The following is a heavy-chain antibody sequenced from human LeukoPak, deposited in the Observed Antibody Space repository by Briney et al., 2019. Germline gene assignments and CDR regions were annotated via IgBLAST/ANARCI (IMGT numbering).Heavy chain of an antibody. CDR2: INPNSGGT. Sequence: ASVKVSCKASGYTFTGYYMHWVRQAPGQGLEWMGWINPNSGGTNYAQKFQGRVTMTRDTSISTAYMELSRLRSDDTAVCYCARVWSDFYYMDVWGKGTTVTISS. V-gene: IGHV1-2*02. J-gene: IGHJ6*03. D-gene: IGHD1-1*01. CDR1: GYTFTGYY. CDR3: ARVWSDFYYMDV.